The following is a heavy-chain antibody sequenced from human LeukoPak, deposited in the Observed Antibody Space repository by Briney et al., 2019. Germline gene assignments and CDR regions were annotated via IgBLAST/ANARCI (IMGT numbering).Heavy chain of an antibody. J-gene: IGHJ3*02. CDR2: INSAGGNT. CDR3: ARGGLDHAFDI. D-gene: IGHD3/OR15-3a*01. V-gene: IGHV3-74*01. Sequence: GGSLRLSCEASGFTFTTYWMHWVRQAPGKGLVWVSRINSAGGNTIYADSVKGRFTVSRDNAKNTVYLQMNTLRAEDTAVYYCARGGLDHAFDIWGQGTMVTVSS. CDR1: GFTFTTYW.